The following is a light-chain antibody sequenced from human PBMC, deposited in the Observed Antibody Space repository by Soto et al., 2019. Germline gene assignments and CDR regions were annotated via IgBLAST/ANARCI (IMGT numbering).Light chain of an antibody. J-gene: IGKJ1*01. Sequence: DIQMTQSPSSLSASVGDRVTIICRASQRVSTRLAWYQQKPGKAPKVLIYDASIWAGGVPSRFTGSGAGTEFTLTINSLQPDDFASYYCQQYSVYWTFGQWTKVEIK. CDR1: QRVSTR. V-gene: IGKV1-5*02. CDR2: DAS. CDR3: QQYSVYWT.